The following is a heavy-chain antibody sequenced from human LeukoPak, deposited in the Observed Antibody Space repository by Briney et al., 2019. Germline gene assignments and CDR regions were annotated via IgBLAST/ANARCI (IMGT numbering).Heavy chain of an antibody. V-gene: IGHV4-30-4*01. Sequence: SETLSLTCTVSGGSISSGDYYWSWIRQPPGKGLEWIGYIYYSGSTYYNPSLKSRVTISVDTSKNQFSLKLSSVTAADTAVYYCAGVAATQASFDYWGQGTLVTDSS. J-gene: IGHJ4*02. CDR1: GGSISSGDYY. D-gene: IGHD2-15*01. CDR2: IYYSGST. CDR3: AGVAATQASFDY.